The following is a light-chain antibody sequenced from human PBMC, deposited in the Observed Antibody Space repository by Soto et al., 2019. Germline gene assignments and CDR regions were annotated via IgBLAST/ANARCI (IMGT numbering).Light chain of an antibody. CDR1: SSNIGRNP. CDR3: SAWDDSLNDVV. V-gene: IGLV1-44*01. Sequence: QSVLTQPPSASGTPGQRVTISCFGSSSNIGRNPVHWYQQLPGSAPKLLISTIHQRPSGVPDRFSGSTSGTSASLTISGLQSEDEADYYCSAWDDSLNDVVFGGGTKVTVL. CDR2: TIH. J-gene: IGLJ2*01.